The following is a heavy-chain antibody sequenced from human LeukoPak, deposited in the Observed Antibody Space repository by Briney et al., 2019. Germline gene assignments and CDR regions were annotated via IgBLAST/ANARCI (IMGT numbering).Heavy chain of an antibody. CDR1: GYTFTGYY. Sequence: ASVKVSCKASGYTFTGYYMHWVRQAPGQGLEWMGRINPNSGGTNYAQKFQGRVTMTRDTSISTAYMELSRLRSDDTAVYYCARGLAGASVWFDPWGQGTLVTVSS. CDR3: ARGLAGASVWFDP. D-gene: IGHD3-9*01. J-gene: IGHJ5*02. V-gene: IGHV1-2*06. CDR2: INPNSGGT.